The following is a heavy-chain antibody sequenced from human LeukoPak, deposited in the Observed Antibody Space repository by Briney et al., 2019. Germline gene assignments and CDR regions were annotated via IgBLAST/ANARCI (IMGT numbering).Heavy chain of an antibody. Sequence: PSETLSLTCAVYGGSFRGYYWSWIRQPPGKGLEWIGEINHSGSTNYNPSLRSRVTISVDTSKNQFSLKLSSVTAADTAVYYCARGLTGYSSGWYGVKYYFDYWGQGTLVTVSS. CDR1: GGSFRGYY. CDR3: ARGLTGYSSGWYGVKYYFDY. V-gene: IGHV4-34*01. CDR2: INHSGST. J-gene: IGHJ4*02. D-gene: IGHD6-19*01.